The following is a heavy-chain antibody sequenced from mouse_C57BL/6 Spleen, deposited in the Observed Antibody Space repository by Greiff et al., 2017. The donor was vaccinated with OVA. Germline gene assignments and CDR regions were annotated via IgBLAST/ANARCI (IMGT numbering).Heavy chain of an antibody. J-gene: IGHJ2*01. Sequence: QVQLQQPGAELVKPGASVKLSCKASGYTFTSYWMQWVKQRPGQGLEWIGEIDPSDSYTNYNQKFKGKATLTVDTSSSTAYMQLSSLTSEDSAVYYCAVYGSSFLFDYWGKGTTLTVSS. D-gene: IGHD1-1*01. CDR3: AVYGSSFLFDY. CDR1: GYTFTSYW. CDR2: IDPSDSYT. V-gene: IGHV1-50*01.